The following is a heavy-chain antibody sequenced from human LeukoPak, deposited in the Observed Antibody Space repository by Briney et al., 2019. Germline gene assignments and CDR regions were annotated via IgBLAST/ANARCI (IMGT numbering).Heavy chain of an antibody. J-gene: IGHJ3*02. D-gene: IGHD6-19*01. CDR3: AKDRGIVVAGTLDAFDI. CDR1: GFTFSSYA. V-gene: IGHV3-23*01. Sequence: GGSLRLSCAASGFTFSSYAMSWVRQAPGKGLEWVSAISGSGGSTYYADSVKGRFTISRDNSKNTLYLQMNSLRAEDTAVYYCAKDRGIVVAGTLDAFDIWGQGTMVTVSS. CDR2: ISGSGGST.